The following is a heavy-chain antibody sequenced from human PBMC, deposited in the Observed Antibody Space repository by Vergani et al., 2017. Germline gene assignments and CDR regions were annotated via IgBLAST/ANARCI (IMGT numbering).Heavy chain of an antibody. D-gene: IGHD3-9*01. CDR1: GGSISSYY. J-gene: IGHJ6*02. Sequence: QVQLQESGPGLVKPSETLSLTCTVSGGSISSYYWSWIRQPPGKGLEWIGYIYYSGSTNYNPSLKSRVTISVDTSKNQFSLKLSSVTAADTAVYYCARGSFYDILTGYRADYGMDVWGQGP. V-gene: IGHV4-59*01. CDR2: IYYSGST. CDR3: ARGSFYDILTGYRADYGMDV.